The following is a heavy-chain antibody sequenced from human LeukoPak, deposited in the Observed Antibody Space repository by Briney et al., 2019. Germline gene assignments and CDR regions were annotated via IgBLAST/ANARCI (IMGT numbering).Heavy chain of an antibody. V-gene: IGHV3-30-3*01. CDR1: GFTFSSYA. J-gene: IGHJ4*02. CDR2: ISYDGSNK. Sequence: GGSLRLSCAASGFTFSSYAMHWVRQAPGKGLEWVAVISYDGSNKYYADSVKGRFTISRDNSKNTLYLQMNSLRAEDTAVYYCARDFGGSHWGQGTLVTVSS. CDR3: ARDFGGSH. D-gene: IGHD1-26*01.